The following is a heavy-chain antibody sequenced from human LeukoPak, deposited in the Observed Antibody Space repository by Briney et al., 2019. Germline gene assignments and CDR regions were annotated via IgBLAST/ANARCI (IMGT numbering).Heavy chain of an antibody. CDR1: GGSISSYY. V-gene: IGHV4-59*01. CDR3: ARWASYYYDSSGRFDY. CDR2: IYYSGGT. J-gene: IGHJ4*02. D-gene: IGHD3-22*01. Sequence: SETLSLTCTVSGGSISSYYRSWIRQPPGKGLEWIGYIYYSGGTNYNPSLKSRVTISVDTSKNQFSLKLSSVTAADTAVYYCARWASYYYDSSGRFDYWGQGTLVTVSS.